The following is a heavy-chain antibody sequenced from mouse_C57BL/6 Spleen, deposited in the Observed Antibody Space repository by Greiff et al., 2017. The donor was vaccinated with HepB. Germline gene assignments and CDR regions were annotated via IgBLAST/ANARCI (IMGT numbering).Heavy chain of an antibody. V-gene: IGHV5-16*01. D-gene: IGHD1-1*01. CDR3: ARAPYYYGSIWYFDV. Sequence: EVKLMESEGRLVQPGSSMKLSCTASGFTFSDYYMAWVRQVPEKGLEWVANSNYDGSSTYYLDSLKSRFLISRDNAKNILYLRMSSLKSEDTATYYWARAPYYYGSIWYFDVWGTGTTVTVAS. J-gene: IGHJ1*03. CDR2: SNYDGSST. CDR1: GFTFSDYY.